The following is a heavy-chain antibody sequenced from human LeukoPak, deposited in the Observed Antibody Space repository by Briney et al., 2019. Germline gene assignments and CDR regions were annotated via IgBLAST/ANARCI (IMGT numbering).Heavy chain of an antibody. CDR2: ISAYNGNT. J-gene: IGHJ3*02. D-gene: IGHD3-10*01. CDR3: ARYWVGTEFTMVRGVLQIDAFDI. Sequence: ASVKVSCKASGYTFTSYGISWVRPAPGQGREWMGWISAYNGNTNDAQKLQGRVTMTTDTSTSTAYMELRSLRPDDTAVYYCARYWVGTEFTMVRGVLQIDAFDIWGQGTMVTVSS. CDR1: GYTFTSYG. V-gene: IGHV1-18*04.